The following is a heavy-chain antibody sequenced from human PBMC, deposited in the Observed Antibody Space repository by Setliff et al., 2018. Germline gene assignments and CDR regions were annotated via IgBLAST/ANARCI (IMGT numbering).Heavy chain of an antibody. CDR2: INPGGLTS. CDR3: ARAGLAAAGRKGVFDH. CDR1: GYSFTSHY. J-gene: IGHJ4*02. Sequence: ASVKVSCKASGYSFTSHYVHWVRQAPGQGLEWMGIINPGGLTSSSTQKFEGRVTMTRDTSTSTVYMELNSLTSDDTAVYYCARAGLAAAGRKGVFDHWGQGTLVTVSS. D-gene: IGHD6-25*01. V-gene: IGHV1-46*01.